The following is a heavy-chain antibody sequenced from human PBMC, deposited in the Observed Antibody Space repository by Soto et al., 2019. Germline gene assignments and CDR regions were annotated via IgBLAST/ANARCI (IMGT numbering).Heavy chain of an antibody. Sequence: QVQLVQSGAEVKKPGASVKVSCKASGYTFTGYYLHWVRQAPGQGLEWMGWINPNSGGTNYAQKFQGRVTMTRDTSISTAYMELSRLRSDDTAVYYCARDWGGNTTPYWYFDLWGRGTLVTVSS. CDR3: ARDWGGNTTPYWYFDL. V-gene: IGHV1-2*02. J-gene: IGHJ2*01. D-gene: IGHD3-16*01. CDR1: GYTFTGYY. CDR2: INPNSGGT.